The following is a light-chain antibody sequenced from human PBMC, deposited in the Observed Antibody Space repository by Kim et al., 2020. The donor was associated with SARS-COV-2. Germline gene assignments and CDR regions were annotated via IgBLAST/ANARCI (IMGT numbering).Light chain of an antibody. Sequence: QSVLTQPASVSGSPGQSITISCTGTSSDVGGYDYVSWYQQHPGKTPKLMIYDVNKRPSGVSYRFSGSKSGNTASLTISGLQAEDEADYYCSSYTISNAVIFGGVVFGGGTKLTVL. V-gene: IGLV2-14*01. J-gene: IGLJ2*01. CDR1: SSDVGGYDY. CDR2: DVN. CDR3: SSYTISNAVIFGGVV.